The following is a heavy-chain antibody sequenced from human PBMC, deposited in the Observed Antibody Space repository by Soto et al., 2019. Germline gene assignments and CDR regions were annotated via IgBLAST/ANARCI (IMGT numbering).Heavy chain of an antibody. CDR2: IIPILGIA. CDR3: ARDEYSSSSDWYFDL. CDR1: GGTFSSYT. D-gene: IGHD6-6*01. J-gene: IGHJ2*01. Sequence: QVQLVQSGAEVKKPGSSVKVSCKASGGTFSSYTISWVRQAPGQGLEWMGRIIPILGIANYAQKFQGRVTITADKSTGTAYMELSSLRSEDTAVYYCARDEYSSSSDWYFDLWGRGTLVAVSS. V-gene: IGHV1-69*08.